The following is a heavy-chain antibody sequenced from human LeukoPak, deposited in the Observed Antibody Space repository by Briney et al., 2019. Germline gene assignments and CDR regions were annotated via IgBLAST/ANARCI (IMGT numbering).Heavy chain of an antibody. CDR1: GFTFSSYA. D-gene: IGHD1-26*01. Sequence: GGSLRLSCAASGFTFSSYAMSWVRQAPEKGLEWVSNISGSGGSTYYTDSVRGRFTISRDNSKNTLYLQMNGLRAEDTAVYYCATYSGAHHKTFDDWGQGTLVTVSS. V-gene: IGHV3-23*01. CDR3: ATYSGAHHKTFDD. CDR2: ISGSGGST. J-gene: IGHJ4*02.